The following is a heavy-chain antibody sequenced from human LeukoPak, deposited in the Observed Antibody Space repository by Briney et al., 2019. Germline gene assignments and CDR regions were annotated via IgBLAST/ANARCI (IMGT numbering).Heavy chain of an antibody. CDR2: ISGSGGST. J-gene: IGHJ4*02. V-gene: IGHV3-23*01. CDR1: GFTFSSYS. D-gene: IGHD5-24*01. Sequence: GGSLRLSCAASGFTFSSYSMNWVRQAPGKGLEWVSAISGSGGSTYYADSVKGRFTISRDNSKNTLYLQMNSLRAEDTAVYYCAKFRDGYNYYFDYWGQGTLVTVSS. CDR3: AKFRDGYNYYFDY.